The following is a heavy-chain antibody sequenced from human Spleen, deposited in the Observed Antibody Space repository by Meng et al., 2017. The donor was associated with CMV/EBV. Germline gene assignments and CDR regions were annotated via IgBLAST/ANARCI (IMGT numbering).Heavy chain of an antibody. V-gene: IGHV3-30*02. Sequence: GESLKISCAASGFTFNSYSMTWVRQAPGKGLEWVAFIRYDGSNKYYADSVKGRFTISRDNSKNTLYLQMNSLRAEDTAVYYCARGLVVPAAPGHYYYYGMDVWGQGTTVTVSS. CDR3: ARGLVVPAAPGHYYYYGMDV. D-gene: IGHD2-2*01. CDR1: GFTFNSYS. CDR2: IRYDGSNK. J-gene: IGHJ6*02.